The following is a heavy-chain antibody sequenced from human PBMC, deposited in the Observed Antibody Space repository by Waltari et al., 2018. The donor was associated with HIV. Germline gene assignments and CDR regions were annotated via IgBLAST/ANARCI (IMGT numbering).Heavy chain of an antibody. D-gene: IGHD2-15*01. Sequence: QLQLQESGPGLVKPSETLSPTCTVSGGSISSSSYYWGWIRQPPGKGLEWIGSIYYSGINYVNPSLNSRVTISVDTSKNQFSLKLSSVTAADTAVYYCARERYCSGGSCPFYYWGQGTLVTVSS. CDR2: IYYSGIN. V-gene: IGHV4-39*07. CDR1: GGSISSSSYY. CDR3: ARERYCSGGSCPFYY. J-gene: IGHJ4*02.